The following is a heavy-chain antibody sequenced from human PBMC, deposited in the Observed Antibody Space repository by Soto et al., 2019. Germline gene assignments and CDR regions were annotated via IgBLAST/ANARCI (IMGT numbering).Heavy chain of an antibody. J-gene: IGHJ3*02. D-gene: IGHD2-8*01. CDR2: IYPGDSDM. CDR1: GYSFSNYW. Sequence: GESLKISCKASGYSFSNYWIGWVRQMPGKGLEWLGIIYPGDSDMRYSPSFQGQVSISADKSINTAYLQWSSLKASDTAIYFCARAFCSNAVCSPYDAFDIWGQGTMVTVSS. V-gene: IGHV5-51*01. CDR3: ARAFCSNAVCSPYDAFDI.